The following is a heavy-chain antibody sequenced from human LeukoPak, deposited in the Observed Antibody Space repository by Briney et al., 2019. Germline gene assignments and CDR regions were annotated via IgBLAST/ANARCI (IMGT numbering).Heavy chain of an antibody. CDR1: GRPFSGYY. CDR2: MNPSGST. CDR3: ARGRQDVTMIVVVMTAVSYYLDV. V-gene: IGHV4-34*01. D-gene: IGHD3-22*01. Sequence: SETLSLICAVHGRPFSGYYWTWIRQTPKKGLEWIGEMNPSGSTSYNPSLKSRVTISVDTSKNQFSLKLSSVTAADTAVYYCARGRQDVTMIVVVMTAVSYYLDVWGKGTTVTVS. J-gene: IGHJ6*03.